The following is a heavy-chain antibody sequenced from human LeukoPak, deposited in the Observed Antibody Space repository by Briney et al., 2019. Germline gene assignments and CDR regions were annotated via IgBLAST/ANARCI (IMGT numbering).Heavy chain of an antibody. D-gene: IGHD4/OR15-4a*01. Sequence: PGGSLRLSCAASGFTFSDYYMSWIRQAPGKGLEWVSYISGSSSYTNYADSVKGRFTISRDNAENSLYLQMNSLRAEDTAVYYCANFYYSALFDSWGQGTLVTVSS. J-gene: IGHJ4*02. CDR1: GFTFSDYY. CDR2: ISGSSSYT. V-gene: IGHV3-11*03. CDR3: ANFYYSALFDS.